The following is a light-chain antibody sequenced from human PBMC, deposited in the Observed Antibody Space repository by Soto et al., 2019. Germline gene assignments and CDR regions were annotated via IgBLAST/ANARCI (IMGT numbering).Light chain of an antibody. CDR1: SSNIGSNT. J-gene: IGLJ1*01. CDR3: AAWDESLNAYV. Sequence: QSVLTQPPSASGTPGQRVNISCSGSSSNIGSNTVNWYQQIPRTAPKLLIHSNNQRPSGVPDRFSGSKSGTSASLAISGLQSEDEADYYCAAWDESLNAYVFGTGTKLTVL. V-gene: IGLV1-44*01. CDR2: SNN.